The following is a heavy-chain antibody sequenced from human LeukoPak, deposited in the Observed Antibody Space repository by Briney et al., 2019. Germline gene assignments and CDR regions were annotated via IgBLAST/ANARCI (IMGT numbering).Heavy chain of an antibody. CDR1: GLTFSNTW. CDR2: IKSIPDGGTT. V-gene: IGHV3-15*01. D-gene: IGHD3-22*01. J-gene: IGHJ6*02. CDR3: TTGPYYDSSGYYYFVRDYGMDV. Sequence: GGSLRLSCAASGLTFSNTWMSWVRQAPGKGLEWGGRIKSIPDGGTTGYAGPVNDGFSISRDDSKNTLYLQMSSLKTEDTAVYYCTTGPYYDSSGYYYFVRDYGMDVWGQGTTVTVSS.